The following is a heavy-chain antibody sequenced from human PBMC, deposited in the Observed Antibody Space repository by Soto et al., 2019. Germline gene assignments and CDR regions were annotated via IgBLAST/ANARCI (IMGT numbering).Heavy chain of an antibody. CDR3: AKDYDFWSGYNPGY. V-gene: IGHV3-30*18. CDR2: IPYDGSNK. CDR1: GFTFSSYG. Sequence: GGSLRLSCAASGFTFSSYGMHWVRQAPGKGLEWVAVIPYDGSNKYYADSVKGRFTISRDNSKNTLYLQMNSLRAEDTAVYYCAKDYDFWSGYNPGYWGQGTLVTVSS. J-gene: IGHJ4*02. D-gene: IGHD3-3*01.